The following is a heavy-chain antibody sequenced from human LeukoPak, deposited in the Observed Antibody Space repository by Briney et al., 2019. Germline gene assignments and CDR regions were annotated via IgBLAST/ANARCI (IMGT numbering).Heavy chain of an antibody. CDR2: ISASGSNT. D-gene: IGHD3-16*02. CDR3: AKGGGLRAGGTYRIDY. V-gene: IGHV3-23*01. CDR1: GFSFTSYA. J-gene: IGHJ4*02. Sequence: PGGSLRLSCAASGFSFTSYAMSWVRQAPGKGLEWVSSISASGSNTNYADSVQGRFTFSRDNSKNTLYLQMNSLRPEDTAVYYCAKGGGLRAGGTYRIDYWGQGTLVTVSS.